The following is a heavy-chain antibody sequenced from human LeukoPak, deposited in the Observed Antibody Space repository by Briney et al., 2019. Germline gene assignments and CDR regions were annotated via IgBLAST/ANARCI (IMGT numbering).Heavy chain of an antibody. V-gene: IGHV3-33*01. CDR2: IWSDGSNE. CDR1: GFTFSSFG. J-gene: IGHJ4*02. CDR3: ARGCGGGPGCYILDY. D-gene: IGHD2-15*01. Sequence: PGGSLRLSCAASGFTFSSFGMHWVRQAPGKGLEWVAIIWSDGSNEVYIESVKGRFTIFRDNSKNTLYLHMNSLRGEDTAMYFCARGCGGGPGCYILDYWGQGTLVTVSS.